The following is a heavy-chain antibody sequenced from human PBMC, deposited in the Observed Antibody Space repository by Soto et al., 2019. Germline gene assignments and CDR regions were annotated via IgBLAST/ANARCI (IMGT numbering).Heavy chain of an antibody. Sequence: GGSLRLSCAASGFTVSSNCMSWVRRAPGKGLEWVSVIHSGGSTYYADSVKGRFTISRDNSKNTLYLQMNSLRAEDTAVYYCARGHYIPGLGDYYYYMDVWGKGTTVTVSS. CDR1: GFTVSSNC. CDR3: ARGHYIPGLGDYYYYMDV. J-gene: IGHJ6*03. V-gene: IGHV3-66*01. CDR2: IHSGGST. D-gene: IGHD3-16*01.